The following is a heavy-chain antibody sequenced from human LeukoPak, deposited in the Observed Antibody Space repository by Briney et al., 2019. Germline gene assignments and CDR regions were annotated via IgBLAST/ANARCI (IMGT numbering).Heavy chain of an antibody. Sequence: SETLSLTCTVSDDSISSDSYYWSWIRQPAGRGLEWIGRIYISGNTNYNPSLKSRVTMSLDTSKNQFSLTLTSVTAADTAVYYCARGGYNYGYIYWGQGTLVTVSS. CDR1: DDSISSDSYY. CDR2: IYISGNT. D-gene: IGHD5-18*01. V-gene: IGHV4-61*02. J-gene: IGHJ4*02. CDR3: ARGGYNYGYIY.